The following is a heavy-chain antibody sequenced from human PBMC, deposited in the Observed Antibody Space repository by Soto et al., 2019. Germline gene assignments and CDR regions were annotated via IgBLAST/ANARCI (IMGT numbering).Heavy chain of an antibody. D-gene: IGHD6-13*01. V-gene: IGHV5-10-1*01. CDR1: GYSFTSYW. CDR3: APSAGADDAHYYSGMDV. CDR2: IDPSYSYT. J-gene: IGHJ6*02. Sequence: GESLKISCKGAGYSFTSYWISWVRQMPGKGLEWMGRIDPSYSYTNYSPSFQGHVTISADKSISTSYLQWSSLKASDTAMYYCAPSAGADDAHYYSGMDVWGPGTTLTVS.